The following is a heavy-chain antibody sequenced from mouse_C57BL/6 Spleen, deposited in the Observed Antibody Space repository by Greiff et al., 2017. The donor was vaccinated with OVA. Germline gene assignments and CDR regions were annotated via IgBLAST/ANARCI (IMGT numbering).Heavy chain of an antibody. CDR2: ISSGSSTI. CDR3: AKEAIYTMDY. Sequence: EVKLMESGGGLVKPGGSLKLSCAASGFTFSDYGMHWVRQAPEKGLEWVAYISSGSSTIYYADTVKGRFTISRDNAKNTLFLQMTSLRSEDTAMYYCAKEAIYTMDYWGQGTSVTVSS. V-gene: IGHV5-17*01. CDR1: GFTFSDYG. J-gene: IGHJ4*01.